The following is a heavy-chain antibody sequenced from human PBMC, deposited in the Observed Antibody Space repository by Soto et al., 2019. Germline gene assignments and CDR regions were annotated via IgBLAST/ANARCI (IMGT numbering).Heavy chain of an antibody. CDR1: GFTFSDHY. Sequence: GGSLRLASAGSGFTFSDHYMDWVRQAPGKGLEWVGRTRNKANGYTTEYAASVKGRFTISRDDSENSLYLQMNSLKTDDTAVYYCTRDRYGSGSYFFDSWGQGTLVTVSS. CDR2: TRNKANGYTT. V-gene: IGHV3-72*01. CDR3: TRDRYGSGSYFFDS. D-gene: IGHD3-10*01. J-gene: IGHJ4*02.